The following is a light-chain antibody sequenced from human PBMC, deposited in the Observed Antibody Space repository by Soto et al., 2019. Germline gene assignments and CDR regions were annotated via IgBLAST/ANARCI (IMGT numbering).Light chain of an antibody. J-gene: IGLJ2*01. CDR2: EVS. V-gene: IGLV2-14*01. Sequence: QSALTQPASVSGSPGQSITISCTGTSSDVSGYNYVSWYQQHPGKAPKLMIYEVSYRPSGISNRFSGSKSGDTASLTIFGLQTEDEADYYCSSYTSSGTVVFGGGTQLTVL. CDR1: SSDVSGYNY. CDR3: SSYTSSGTVV.